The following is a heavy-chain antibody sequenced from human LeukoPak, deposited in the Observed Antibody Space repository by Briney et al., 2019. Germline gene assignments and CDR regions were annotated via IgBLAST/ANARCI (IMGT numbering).Heavy chain of an antibody. V-gene: IGHV3-30*18. CDR2: ISYDGSNK. CDR1: GFTFSSYG. Sequence: GRSLRLSCAASGFTFSSYGMHWVRQAPGKGLEWVAVISYDGSNKYYADSVKGRFTISRDNSKNTLYLQMNSLRAEDTAVYYCAKSHNSGWYRPNQYFDYWGQGTLVTVSS. J-gene: IGHJ4*02. CDR3: AKSHNSGWYRPNQYFDY. D-gene: IGHD6-19*01.